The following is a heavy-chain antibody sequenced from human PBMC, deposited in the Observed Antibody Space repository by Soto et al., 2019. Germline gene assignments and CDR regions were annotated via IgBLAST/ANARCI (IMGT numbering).Heavy chain of an antibody. CDR3: ARGYWENTFDY. D-gene: IGHD1-26*01. Sequence: QVQMVQSGAEVKKPGASVRVSCKASGFSFSSYGIGWVRQAPGQGLEWMGWIRVDNGNRKYAQKIQGRVTMTTDTSTSTAYIDLRSLRSDDTAVYYCARGYWENTFDYWGQGTLVIVSP. CDR2: IRVDNGNR. J-gene: IGHJ4*02. V-gene: IGHV1-18*04. CDR1: GFSFSSYG.